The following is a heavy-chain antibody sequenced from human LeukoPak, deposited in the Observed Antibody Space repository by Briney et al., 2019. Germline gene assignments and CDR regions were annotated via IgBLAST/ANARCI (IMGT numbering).Heavy chain of an antibody. Sequence: SETLSLTCTVSGGSIGSYYWSWIRQPPGKGLEWIGYIYYSGSTNYNPSLKSRATISVETSKNEFSLKLRSVTAADTAVYYCARVTGYRIEDYFDYWGQGTLVTVSS. CDR2: IYYSGST. CDR3: ARVTGYRIEDYFDY. J-gene: IGHJ4*02. V-gene: IGHV4-59*01. CDR1: GGSIGSYY. D-gene: IGHD6-13*01.